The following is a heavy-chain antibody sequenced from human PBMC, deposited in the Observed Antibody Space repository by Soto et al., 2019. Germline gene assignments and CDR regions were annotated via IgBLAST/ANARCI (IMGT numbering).Heavy chain of an antibody. D-gene: IGHD3-3*01. Sequence: QLQLQESGPGLVKPSETLSLTCTVSGGSISSSNSYWAWIRQPPGKGLEWVGSISYRGNTYYHPSIKSRVTISVDTSKNQFSLKLTSVTAADTAVYFCARRNTMTSVTTFDIWGHGTMVTVSS. J-gene: IGHJ3*02. CDR1: GGSISSSNSY. CDR2: ISYRGNT. CDR3: ARRNTMTSVTTFDI. V-gene: IGHV4-39*01.